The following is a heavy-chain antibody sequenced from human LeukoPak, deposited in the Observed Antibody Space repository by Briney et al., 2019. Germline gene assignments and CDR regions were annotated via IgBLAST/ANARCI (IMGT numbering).Heavy chain of an antibody. CDR1: GYTCTSYD. V-gene: IGHV1-8*01. D-gene: IGHD3-10*01. Sequence: GASVKVSCKASGYTCTSYDINWVRQATGQGLEWMGWMNPNSGNTAYAQKFQGRVTMTGNTSISTAYMELSSLRSQDTAVDHCARVLRDGELLNDVFDIWGQGTMVTVSS. CDR2: MNPNSGNT. CDR3: ARVLRDGELLNDVFDI. J-gene: IGHJ3*02.